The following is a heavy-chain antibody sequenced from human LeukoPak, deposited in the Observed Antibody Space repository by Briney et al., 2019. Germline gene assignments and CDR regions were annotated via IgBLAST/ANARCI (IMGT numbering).Heavy chain of an antibody. V-gene: IGHV4-39*07. J-gene: IGHJ4*02. CDR1: GGSISSSSYY. CDR3: ARGGAEGMYSSSSFDY. Sequence: PSETLSLTCTVSGGSISSSSYYWGWIRQPPGKGLEWIGSIYYSGSTYYNPSLKSRVTISVDTSKNQFSLKLSSVTAADTAVYYCARGGAEGMYSSSSFDYWGQGTLVTVSS. CDR2: IYYSGST. D-gene: IGHD6-6*01.